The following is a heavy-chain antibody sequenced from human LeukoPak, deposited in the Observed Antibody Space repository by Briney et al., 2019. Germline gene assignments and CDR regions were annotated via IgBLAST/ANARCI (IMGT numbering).Heavy chain of an antibody. V-gene: IGHV1-2*02. CDR2: INPNRGGT. Sequence: ASVKVSCKASGYTXTGYYMHGVRQAPGQGLEWMGWINPNRGGTNYAQKFQGRVTMTRDTSISTAYMELSRLRSDDTAVYYCARGPLRPRYYFDYWGQGTLVTVSS. CDR1: GYTXTGYY. CDR3: ARGPLRPRYYFDY. J-gene: IGHJ4*02. D-gene: IGHD4-17*01.